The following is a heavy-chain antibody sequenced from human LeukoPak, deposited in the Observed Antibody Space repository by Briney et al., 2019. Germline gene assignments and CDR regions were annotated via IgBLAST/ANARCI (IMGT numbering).Heavy chain of an antibody. CDR3: ARVRGNSCDY. D-gene: IGHD6-13*01. CDR1: GYTLSDYY. Sequence: ASVTVSCKTSGYTLSDYYMHRVRQAPGQGLEWMGWIRGDTGDTDSPQKFQGRVTMTRDTSTNTAYMELSRLTYDDTAMYFCARVRGNSCDYWGQGTLVTVSS. V-gene: IGHV1-2*02. CDR2: IRGDTGDT. J-gene: IGHJ4*02.